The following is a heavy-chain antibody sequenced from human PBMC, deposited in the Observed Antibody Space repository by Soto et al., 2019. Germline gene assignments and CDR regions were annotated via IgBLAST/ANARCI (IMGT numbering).Heavy chain of an antibody. CDR3: EGGGELWKPYFDY. CDR1: GFTFSNAW. Sequence: EVQLVESGGGLVKPGGSLRLSCAASGFTFSNAWMSWVRQAPGKGLEWVGRIKSKTDGGTTDYAAPVKGRFTISRDDSKNTLYLQMNSLKTEDTAVSYCEGGGELWKPYFDYWGQGTLVTVSS. J-gene: IGHJ4*02. CDR2: IKSKTDGGTT. V-gene: IGHV3-15*01. D-gene: IGHD3-10*01.